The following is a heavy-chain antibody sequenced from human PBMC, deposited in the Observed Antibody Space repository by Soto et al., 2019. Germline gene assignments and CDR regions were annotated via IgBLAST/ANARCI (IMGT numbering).Heavy chain of an antibody. D-gene: IGHD5-12*01. CDR2: IYYSGST. V-gene: IGHV4-31*03. CDR1: GGSISSGGYY. J-gene: IGHJ4*02. Sequence: SETLSLTCSVSGGSISSGGYYWSWIRQQPGKGLEWIGYIYYSGSTYYNPSLKSRVTISVDTSKNQFSLKLSSVTAAYTAVYYCARDRFGGYDRGPIDYWGQGTLVTVSS. CDR3: ARDRFGGYDRGPIDY.